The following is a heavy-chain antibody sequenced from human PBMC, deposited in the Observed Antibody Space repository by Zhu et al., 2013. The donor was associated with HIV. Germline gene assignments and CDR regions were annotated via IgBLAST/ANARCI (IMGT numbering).Heavy chain of an antibody. J-gene: IGHJ4*02. CDR3: ARPEWFEEVLPSRGHYFHY. CDR2: VYYSGST. V-gene: IGHV4-38-2*02. Sequence: QVQLQESGPGLVKPSETLSLTCTVSGYSIRTGYYWGWVRQPPGKAPEWIASVYYSGSTFFNPSLRSRVTISLDTSKNQFSLNLTSVTATDTAVYYCARPEWFEEVLPSRGHYFHYWGQGILVTVSS. D-gene: IGHD3-10*01. CDR1: GYSIRTGYY.